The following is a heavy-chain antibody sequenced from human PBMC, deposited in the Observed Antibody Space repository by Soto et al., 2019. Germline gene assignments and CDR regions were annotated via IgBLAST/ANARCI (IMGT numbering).Heavy chain of an antibody. J-gene: IGHJ4*02. D-gene: IGHD2-15*01. V-gene: IGHV4-28*03. CDR1: GYSISSSNW. CDR3: ARVGGYCSGGSCYKGISTQADY. CDR2: IYYSGST. Sequence: PSETLSLTCAVSGYSISSSNWWGWIRQPPGKGLEWIGYIYYSGSTYYNPSLKSRVTMSVDTSKNQFSLKLSSLRSEDTAVYYCARVGGYCSGGSCYKGISTQADYWGQGTLVTVSS.